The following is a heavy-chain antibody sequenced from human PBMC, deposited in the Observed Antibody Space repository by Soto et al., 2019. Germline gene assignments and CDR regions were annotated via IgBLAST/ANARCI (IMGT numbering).Heavy chain of an antibody. J-gene: IGHJ6*02. CDR3: RRSSRYSTDV. D-gene: IGHD6-19*01. CDR2: IYSIGNT. Sequence: PSETLSLTCAVYGGTFSGYYWSWIRQPPGKGLEWIGSIYSIGNTYYNPSLKSGVTISADTSKNQFSLNLISVTAADTAVYYCRRSSRYSTDVWGQGITVTVSS. V-gene: IGHV4-34*08. CDR1: GGTFSGYY.